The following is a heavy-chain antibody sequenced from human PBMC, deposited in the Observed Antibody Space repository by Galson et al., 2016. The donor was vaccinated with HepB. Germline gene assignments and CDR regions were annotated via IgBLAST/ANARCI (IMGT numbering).Heavy chain of an antibody. CDR2: ISGSGDNT. CDR1: GFTFSNYA. V-gene: IGHV3-23*01. J-gene: IGHJ6*01. Sequence: SLRLSCAASGFTFSNYAMSWVRQAPGKGLEWVSAISGSGDNTYYADSVTGRFTISRDNSKNTLYLQMNSRRAEDTAVYYCSKVLPYSAGHGMDVRGQGTTVTVSS. CDR3: SKVLPYSAGHGMDV. D-gene: IGHD6-13*01.